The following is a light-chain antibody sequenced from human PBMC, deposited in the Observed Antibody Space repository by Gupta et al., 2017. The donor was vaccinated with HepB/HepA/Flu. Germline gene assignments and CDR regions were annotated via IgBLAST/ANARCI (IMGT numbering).Light chain of an antibody. CDR3: QQYNAWPLT. CDR2: GAS. CDR1: QSVTSK. Sequence: EIVMTQSPATLSVSPGERATLSCRASQSVTSKLVWYQQKPGQAPRLLIYGASARATGIPARFSGSGSGTEFTLTISSLQSEDFAVYHCQQYNAWPLTFGQGTRLEIK. V-gene: IGKV3-15*01. J-gene: IGKJ5*01.